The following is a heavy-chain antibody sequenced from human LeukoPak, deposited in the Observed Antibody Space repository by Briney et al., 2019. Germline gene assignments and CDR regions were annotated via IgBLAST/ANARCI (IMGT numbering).Heavy chain of an antibody. D-gene: IGHD3-22*01. Sequence: SETLSLTCAVYGGSFSGYYWSWIRQPPGKGLEWVGEINHSGSTNYNPSLKSRVTISVDTSKNQFSLKLCSVTAADTAVYYCARGLYYDSSGYYKYYFDYWGQGTLVTVSS. CDR3: ARGLYYDSSGYYKYYFDY. CDR2: INHSGST. CDR1: GGSFSGYY. V-gene: IGHV4-34*01. J-gene: IGHJ4*02.